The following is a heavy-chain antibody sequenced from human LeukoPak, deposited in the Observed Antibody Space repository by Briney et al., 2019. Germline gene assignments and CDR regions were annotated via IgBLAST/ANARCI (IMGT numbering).Heavy chain of an antibody. J-gene: IGHJ4*02. V-gene: IGHV1-46*01. CDR1: GYTFTSYY. Sequence: GASVKVSCKASGYTFTSYYMHWVRQAPGQGLEWMGIINPSGGSTSYAQKFQGRVTMTRDMSTSTVYMELSSLRSEDTAVYYSARGEDITMIVVVPLFDYWGQGTLVTVSS. CDR3: ARGEDITMIVVVPLFDY. D-gene: IGHD3-22*01. CDR2: INPSGGST.